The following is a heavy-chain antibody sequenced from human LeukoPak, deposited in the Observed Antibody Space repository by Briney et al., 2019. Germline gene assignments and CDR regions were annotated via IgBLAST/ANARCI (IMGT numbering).Heavy chain of an antibody. V-gene: IGHV4-34*01. CDR3: ASGCRPGRRVYSGSYYPYYYYYYMDV. CDR1: GGSFSGYY. D-gene: IGHD1-26*01. J-gene: IGHJ6*03. Sequence: SETLSLTCAVYGGSFSGYYWSWIRQPPGKGLEWIGEINHSGSTNYNPSLKSRVTISVDTSKNQFSLQLRSVTAAAKAVYYCASGCRPGRRVYSGSYYPYYYYYYMDVWGKGTTVTVSS. CDR2: INHSGST.